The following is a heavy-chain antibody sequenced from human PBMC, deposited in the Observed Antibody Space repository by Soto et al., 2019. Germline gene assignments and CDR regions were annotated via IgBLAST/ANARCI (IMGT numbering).Heavy chain of an antibody. CDR1: GGTFSNYT. Sequence: QVQLVQSGAEVKKPGSSVKVFCKASGGTFSNYTIIWVRQAPGQGLEWMGGIIPVFGTTDYEQKFQGRVTITADGSTSTAYMKLSSLRSADTAVYYCERSSPYIVVRKPTGNQDYYGMDVWGQGTTVTVSS. J-gene: IGHJ6*02. V-gene: IGHV1-69*01. CDR2: IIPVFGTT. CDR3: ERSSPYIVVRKPTGNQDYYGMDV. D-gene: IGHD2-2*01.